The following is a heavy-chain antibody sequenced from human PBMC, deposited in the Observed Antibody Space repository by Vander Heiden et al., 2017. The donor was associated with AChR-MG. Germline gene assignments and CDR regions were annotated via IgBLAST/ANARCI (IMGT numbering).Heavy chain of an antibody. V-gene: IGHV4-34*01. CDR2: INHSGST. Sequence: QVQLQQWGAGLLKPSEPLPLTCAVYGGSFRGYYWSWLRQPPGKGLEWIGEINHSGSTNYNPSLKSRVTISVDTSKNQFSLKLSSVTAADTAVYYCARSQLGYSSGWYQNPRRLNLDYWGQGTLVTVSS. CDR3: ARSQLGYSSGWYQNPRRLNLDY. CDR1: GGSFRGYY. J-gene: IGHJ4*02. D-gene: IGHD6-19*01.